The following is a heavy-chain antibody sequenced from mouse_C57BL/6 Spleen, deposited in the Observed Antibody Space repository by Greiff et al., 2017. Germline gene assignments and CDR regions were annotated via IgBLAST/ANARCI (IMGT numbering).Heavy chain of an antibody. V-gene: IGHV14-4*01. CDR3: TNYYGSSYWFAY. CDR2: IDPENGDT. J-gene: IGHJ3*01. Sequence: VQLQQSGAELVRPGASVKLSCTASGFNIKDDYMHWVKQRPEQGLEWIGWIDPENGDTEYASKFQGKATITADTSSNTAYLQLSSLTSEDTAVYYCTNYYGSSYWFAYWGQGTLVTVAA. CDR1: GFNIKDDY. D-gene: IGHD1-1*01.